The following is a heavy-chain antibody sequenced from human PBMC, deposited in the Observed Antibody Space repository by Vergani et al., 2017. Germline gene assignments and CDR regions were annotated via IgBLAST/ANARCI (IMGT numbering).Heavy chain of an antibody. J-gene: IGHJ6*02. D-gene: IGHD1-26*01. Sequence: QVQLVESGGGVVQPGRSLRLSCAASGFTFGDHGIHWVRRAPGKGLEWVALISYDGTNKYYTNSVRGRFTISRDNSKSTLFLQMNSLRVEDMAVYYCAKELGRGTYVYYYYYAMDVWGQGTTVTVSS. CDR2: ISYDGTNK. V-gene: IGHV3-30-3*01. CDR1: GFTFGDHG. CDR3: AKELGRGTYVYYYYYAMDV.